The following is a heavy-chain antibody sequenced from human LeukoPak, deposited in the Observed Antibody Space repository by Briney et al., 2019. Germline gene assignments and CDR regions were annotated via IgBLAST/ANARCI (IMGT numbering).Heavy chain of an antibody. J-gene: IGHJ5*02. CDR2: MNPNSGNT. Sequence: AAAVKVSCKASGYTFTSYDINWVRQATGQGLGWMGWMNPNSGNTGYAQKFQGRVTITRNTSISTAYMELSSLRSEDTAVYYCARGRGSSWFGVHWFDPWGQGTLVTVSS. D-gene: IGHD3-10*01. CDR1: GYTFTSYD. CDR3: ARGRGSSWFGVHWFDP. V-gene: IGHV1-8*03.